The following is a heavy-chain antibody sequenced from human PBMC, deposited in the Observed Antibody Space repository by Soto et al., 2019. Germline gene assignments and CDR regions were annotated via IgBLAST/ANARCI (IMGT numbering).Heavy chain of an antibody. CDR2: ISYDGSNK. Sequence: QVQLVESGGGVVQPGRSLRLSCAASGFTFSIYAMHWLRQAPGKGLEWVAVISYDGSNKYYADSVKGRFTISRDNSKNTRYLQMNSLRTEDTAVSYCARARLDTPALDYWGQGTLVTVSS. V-gene: IGHV3-30-3*01. J-gene: IGHJ4*02. CDR1: GFTFSIYA. D-gene: IGHD2-2*01. CDR3: ARARLDTPALDY.